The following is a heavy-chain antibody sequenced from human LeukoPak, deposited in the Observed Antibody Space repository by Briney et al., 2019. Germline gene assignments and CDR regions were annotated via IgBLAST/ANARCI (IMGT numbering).Heavy chain of an antibody. CDR1: GFTVSSNY. V-gene: IGHV3-7*01. J-gene: IGHJ4*02. CDR2: IKQDGSEE. CDR3: ARDPHGRLPRNPLLY. Sequence: PGGSLRLSCAASGFTVSSNYMTWVRQAPGMGLEWVANIKQDGSEENYVDSVKGRFTISKDNAKNSLYLQMNSLRAEDTAVYYCARDPHGRLPRNPLLYWGQGTLVTVSS. D-gene: IGHD1-14*01.